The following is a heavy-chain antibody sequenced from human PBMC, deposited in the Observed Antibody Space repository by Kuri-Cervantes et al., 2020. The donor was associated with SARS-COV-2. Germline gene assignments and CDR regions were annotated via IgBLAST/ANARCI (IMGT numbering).Heavy chain of an antibody. J-gene: IGHJ4*02. CDR1: GYTFTSYD. CDR2: IIPILDKA. D-gene: IGHD4-11*01. Sequence: SVKVSCKASGYTFTSYDISWVRQAPGQGLEWMGRIIPILDKANYVQKFQGRVTITADKSTSTAYMELSSLKSEDTAVYYCARHEYSNSAYYFDYWGQGTLVTVSS. V-gene: IGHV1-69*04. CDR3: ARHEYSNSAYYFDY.